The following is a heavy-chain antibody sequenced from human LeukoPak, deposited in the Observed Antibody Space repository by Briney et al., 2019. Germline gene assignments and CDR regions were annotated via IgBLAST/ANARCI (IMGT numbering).Heavy chain of an antibody. Sequence: SETLSLTCTVSGGSISSYYWSWIRQPPGKGLEWIGYIYYSGSTNYNPSLKSRVTISVDTSKNQFSLKLSSVTAADTAVYYCARRGFIYARGDIVVVPAHIRRYYFDYWGQGTLVTVSS. V-gene: IGHV4-59*12. CDR1: GGSISSYY. CDR3: ARRGFIYARGDIVVVPAHIRRYYFDY. CDR2: IYYSGST. D-gene: IGHD2-2*01. J-gene: IGHJ4*02.